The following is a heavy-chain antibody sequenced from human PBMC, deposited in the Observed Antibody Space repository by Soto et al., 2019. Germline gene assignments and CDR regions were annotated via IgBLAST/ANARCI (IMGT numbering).Heavy chain of an antibody. V-gene: IGHV4-61*01. D-gene: IGHD3-22*01. J-gene: IGHJ6*02. CDR3: ARDYYDSSGLRVMDV. Sequence: QVQLQESGPGLVKPSETLSLTCTVSGGSVSSGSYYWSWIRQPPGKGLEWIGYIYYSGSTNYNPSLKSQVTISVDPSNTQFSLKLSSVTAADTAVYYCARDYYDSSGLRVMDVWGQGTTVTVSS. CDR1: GGSVSSGSYY. CDR2: IYYSGST.